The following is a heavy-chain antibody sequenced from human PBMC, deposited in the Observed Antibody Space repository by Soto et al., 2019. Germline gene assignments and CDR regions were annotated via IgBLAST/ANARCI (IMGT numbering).Heavy chain of an antibody. J-gene: IGHJ6*02. Sequence: EVQLVESGGGLVKPGGSLRLSCPVSGFTFSSYSMNWVRQAPGKGLEWVSSISSSSSYIYYADSVKGRFTISRDNAKNSLYLQMNSLRAEDTAVYYCARKLGPTDYYLVMDVWGQGTTVTVSS. CDR2: ISSSSSYI. CDR3: ARKLGPTDYYLVMDV. D-gene: IGHD7-27*01. CDR1: GFTFSSYS. V-gene: IGHV3-21*06.